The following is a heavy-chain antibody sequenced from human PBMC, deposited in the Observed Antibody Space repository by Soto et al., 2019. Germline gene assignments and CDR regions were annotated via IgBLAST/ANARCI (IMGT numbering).Heavy chain of an antibody. V-gene: IGHV3-23*01. CDR1: GFTFSNSA. Sequence: GGSLRLSCAPSGFTFSNSAMTWVRQAPGKGLEWVSTISGSGGSTYYADSVKGRFTISRDNSKNTLYLQMNSLRAEDTAVYYCAKDLWVDDSGSYRPPFDYWGQGTLVTVSS. D-gene: IGHD1-26*01. CDR3: AKDLWVDDSGSYRPPFDY. J-gene: IGHJ4*02. CDR2: ISGSGGST.